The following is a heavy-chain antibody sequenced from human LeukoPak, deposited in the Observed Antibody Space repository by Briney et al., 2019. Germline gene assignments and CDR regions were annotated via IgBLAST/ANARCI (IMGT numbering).Heavy chain of an antibody. D-gene: IGHD3-16*01. Sequence: PGGSLRLSCVASGFTFSSYAMSWVRQAPGKGREGVSALTLSGTNTHYADSVKGRFTISRDISKNTLYLQMNTLRAEDTAVYYCAKDSPLRTSYHGYLDYWGQGTLVTVSS. V-gene: IGHV3-23*01. CDR3: AKDSPLRTSYHGYLDY. CDR1: GFTFSSYA. CDR2: LTLSGTNT. J-gene: IGHJ4*02.